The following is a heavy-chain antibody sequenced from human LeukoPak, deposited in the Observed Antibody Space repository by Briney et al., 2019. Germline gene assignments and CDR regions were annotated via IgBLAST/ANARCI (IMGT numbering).Heavy chain of an antibody. CDR1: GGSISSGSYY. CDR2: INHSGST. V-gene: IGHV4-39*07. CDR3: ARVKDPGGYYYYYYMDI. D-gene: IGHD3-16*01. J-gene: IGHJ6*03. Sequence: SETLSLTCTVSGGSISSGSYYWSWIRQPPGKGLEWIGEINHSGSTNYNPSLKSRVTISVDTSKNQFSLKVSSVTAADTAVYYCARVKDPGGYYYYYYMDIWGKGNTVTVSS.